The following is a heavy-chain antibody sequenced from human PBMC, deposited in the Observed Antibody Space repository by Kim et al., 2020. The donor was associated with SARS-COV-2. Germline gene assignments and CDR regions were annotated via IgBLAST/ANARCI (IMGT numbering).Heavy chain of an antibody. V-gene: IGHV5-51*01. Sequence: GESLKISCKGSGYSFTSYWIGWVRQMPGKGLEWMGIIYPGDSDTRYSPSFQGQVTISADKSISTAYLQWSSLKASDTAMYYCARHQGYCTNGVCYTEPNFDYWGQGALVTVSS. CDR1: GYSFTSYW. CDR3: ARHQGYCTNGVCYTEPNFDY. CDR2: IYPGDSDT. J-gene: IGHJ4*02. D-gene: IGHD2-8*01.